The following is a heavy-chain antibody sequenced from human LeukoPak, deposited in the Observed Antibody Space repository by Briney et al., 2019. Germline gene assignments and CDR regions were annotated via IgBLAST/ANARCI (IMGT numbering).Heavy chain of an antibody. CDR2: IWSDEKTT. CDR1: GFTFTTHA. J-gene: IGHJ4*02. V-gene: IGHV3-33*01. CDR3: TRDPPKSGWSFDY. D-gene: IGHD6-19*01. Sequence: GGSLRLSCAASGFTFTTHAMHWVRQAPGKGLEWVAMIWSDEKTTHYVDSVKGRFTISRDNSKNTVDLRMNGLRVEDTAVYYCTRDPPKSGWSFDYWGQGTLVTVSS.